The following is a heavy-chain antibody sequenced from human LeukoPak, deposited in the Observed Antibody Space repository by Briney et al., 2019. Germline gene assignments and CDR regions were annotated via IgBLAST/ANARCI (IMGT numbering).Heavy chain of an antibody. CDR3: ARDCSGGTCYLGVLDY. D-gene: IGHD2-15*01. V-gene: IGHV4-61*02. Sequence: SETLSLTCTVSGGSISSSSYYWSWIRQPAGKGLEWIGRVYTSGSTNYNPSLKSRAAMSVDTSKNQFSLDLTSVTAADAAVYYCARDCSGGTCYLGVLDYWGQGIRVTVSS. J-gene: IGHJ4*02. CDR1: GGSISSSSYY. CDR2: VYTSGST.